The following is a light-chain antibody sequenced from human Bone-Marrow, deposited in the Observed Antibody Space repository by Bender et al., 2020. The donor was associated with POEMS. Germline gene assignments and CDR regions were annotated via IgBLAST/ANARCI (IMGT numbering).Light chain of an antibody. CDR1: NIGSKS. J-gene: IGLJ2*01. Sequence: SYVLTQTPSVSVAPGQTARITCVGNNIGSKSVHWYQQKSGQAPVLAIFQDTGRPSGIPERFSGSSSGTTVTLTINEVQAEDEADYYCQSADSSGTQVVFGGGTKLTVL. CDR2: QDT. V-gene: IGLV3-25*03. CDR3: QSADSSGTQVV.